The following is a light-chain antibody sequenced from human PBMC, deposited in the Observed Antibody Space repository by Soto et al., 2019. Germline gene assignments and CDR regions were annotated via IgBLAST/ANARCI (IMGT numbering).Light chain of an antibody. CDR1: QNVGYF. CDR2: DAS. J-gene: IGKJ1*01. CDR3: QQRSNWPRT. Sequence: EIVLTQSPATLSLSPEERATLSCRASQNVGYFLAWYQQKPGQAPRLLIYDASNRATGIPARFSGSGSGTDFTLTISSLEPEDFAVYSCQQRSNWPRTFGQGTKV. V-gene: IGKV3-11*01.